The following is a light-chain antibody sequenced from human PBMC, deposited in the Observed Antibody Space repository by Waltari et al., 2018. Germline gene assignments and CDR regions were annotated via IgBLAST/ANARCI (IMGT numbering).Light chain of an antibody. CDR3: HHYGSSPWT. J-gene: IGKJ1*01. V-gene: IGKV3-20*01. CDR2: GAS. Sequence: EIVLTQSPGTLSLSPVERAPLSCRASQNISSDYLAWYQQRPGQSPRLLIYGASSRATGTPDRFSGSGSGTDFTLTISRLEPEDFAVYYCHHYGSSPWTFGQGTKVEI. CDR1: QNISSDY.